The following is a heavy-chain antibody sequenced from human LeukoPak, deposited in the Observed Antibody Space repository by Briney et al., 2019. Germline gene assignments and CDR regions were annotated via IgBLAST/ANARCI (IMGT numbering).Heavy chain of an antibody. Sequence: PGGSLRLSCAASGFTFSSYGMHWVRQAPGKGLEWVAFIRYDGSNKYYADSVKGRFTISRDNYKNTLYLQMNSLRAEDTAVYYCAKDFGILWALDYWGQGTLVTVSS. CDR2: IRYDGSNK. CDR1: GFTFSSYG. J-gene: IGHJ4*02. D-gene: IGHD2-21*01. V-gene: IGHV3-30*02. CDR3: AKDFGILWALDY.